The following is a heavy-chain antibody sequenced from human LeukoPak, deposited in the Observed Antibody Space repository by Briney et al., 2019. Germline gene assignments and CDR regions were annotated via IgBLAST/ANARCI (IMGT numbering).Heavy chain of an antibody. V-gene: IGHV3-23*01. CDR3: AKDFRIGYSAHFDY. J-gene: IGHJ4*02. CDR2: ISGSGGHT. CDR1: GFIFGNYA. Sequence: GGSLRLSCAASGFIFGNYAMTWVRQAPGKGLEWVSVISGSGGHTHYADSVKGRFSISRDNSKNTLYLQMDSLRGEDTAVYYCAKDFRIGYSAHFDYWGQGALVTVSS. D-gene: IGHD2-21*01.